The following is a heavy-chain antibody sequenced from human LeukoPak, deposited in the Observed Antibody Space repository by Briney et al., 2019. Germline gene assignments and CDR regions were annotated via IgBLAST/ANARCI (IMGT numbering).Heavy chain of an antibody. CDR3: ARQHDSSGFYFDY. J-gene: IGHJ4*02. V-gene: IGHV4-59*08. D-gene: IGHD3-22*01. Sequence: SETLSLTCTVSGGSISMFHWSWIRQPPGKGLEWIGYMHYSGYTNYNPSLKSRVTISGDTSKNQFSLKLSSVTAADTALYYCARQHDSSGFYFDYWGQGTLVTVSS. CDR1: GGSISMFH. CDR2: MHYSGYT.